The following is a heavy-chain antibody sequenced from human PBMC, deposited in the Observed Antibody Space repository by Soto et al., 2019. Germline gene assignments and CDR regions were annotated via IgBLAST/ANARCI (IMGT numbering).Heavy chain of an antibody. D-gene: IGHD1-1*01. CDR3: AKDRIGQLAKFDY. Sequence: PGGSLRLSCAASGFTFSSYGMHWVRQAPGKGLEWVAVISYDGSYKYYTDSVKGRFTIARDNSKNILYLQMNSLTIEDTAFYYCAKDRIGQLAKFDYWGRGTLVTVSS. CDR1: GFTFSSYG. V-gene: IGHV3-30*18. J-gene: IGHJ4*02. CDR2: ISYDGSYK.